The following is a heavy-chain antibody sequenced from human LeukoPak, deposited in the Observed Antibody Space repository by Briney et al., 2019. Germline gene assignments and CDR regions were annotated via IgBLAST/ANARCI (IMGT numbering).Heavy chain of an antibody. J-gene: IGHJ4*02. CDR3: ARVRVTGYSNFAY. D-gene: IGHD3-9*01. V-gene: IGHV3-53*01. CDR2: IYHSGNT. Sequence: GGSLRLSCTASGFTVSSNYMSWVRQAPGKGLEWVSVIYHSGNTDYADSVKGRFTISRDNSKNTMYLHMSSLRAEDTAVYYCARVRVTGYSNFAYWGQGTLVTVSS. CDR1: GFTVSSNY.